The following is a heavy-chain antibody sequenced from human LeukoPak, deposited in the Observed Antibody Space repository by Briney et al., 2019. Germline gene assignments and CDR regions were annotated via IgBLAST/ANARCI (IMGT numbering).Heavy chain of an antibody. CDR2: ISAYNGNT. CDR1: GYTFTSYG. J-gene: IGHJ4*02. D-gene: IGHD6-19*01. Sequence: ASVKVSCKASGYTFTSYGISWLRQAPGQGLEWMGWISAYNGNTNYAQKLQGRVTMTTDTSTSTAYMELRSLRSDDTAVYYCARDPDGVAVAGTLDDYWGQGTLVTVSS. V-gene: IGHV1-18*01. CDR3: ARDPDGVAVAGTLDDY.